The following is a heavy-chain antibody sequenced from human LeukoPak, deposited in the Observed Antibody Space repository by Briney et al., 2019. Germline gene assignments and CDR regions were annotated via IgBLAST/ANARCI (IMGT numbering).Heavy chain of an antibody. CDR3: ARDVGRPAYAFDI. CDR2: ISSSSSYI. D-gene: IGHD2-15*01. V-gene: IGHV3-21*04. CDR1: GFTFSSYS. Sequence: NPGGSLRLSCAASGFTFSSYSMNWVRQAPGKGLEWVSSISSSSSYIYYADSVKGRFTISRDNSKNTLYLQMNSLRAEDTAVYYCARDVGRPAYAFDIWGQGTMVTVSS. J-gene: IGHJ3*02.